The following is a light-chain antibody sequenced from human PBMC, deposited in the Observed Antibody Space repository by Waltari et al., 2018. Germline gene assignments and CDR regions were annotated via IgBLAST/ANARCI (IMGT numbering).Light chain of an antibody. J-gene: IGKJ4*01. Sequence: VMTQTPRTLSVTPGQPASISCKSSQTLLHSDGNTFLFWYMQKPGQSPHLLIDDVSSRFSGVPDRFSGSGSGTDFTLKISRVEAEDTGVYYCMQGVHLPLTFGGGTKVEI. V-gene: IGKV2-29*02. CDR3: MQGVHLPLT. CDR2: DVS. CDR1: QTLLHSDGNTF.